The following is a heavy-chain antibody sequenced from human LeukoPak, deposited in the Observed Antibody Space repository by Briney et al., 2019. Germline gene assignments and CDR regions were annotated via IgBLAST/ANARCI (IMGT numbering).Heavy chain of an antibody. V-gene: IGHV4-59*08. Sequence: SETLSLTCTVSGGSISSYYWNWIRQPPGKGLEWIGNIFYSGTTDYNPSLKSRVTISVDTSKNQFSLKLSSVTAADTAVYYCARYPTGYYYYMDVWGKGTTVTVSS. J-gene: IGHJ6*03. D-gene: IGHD4-17*01. CDR1: GGSISSYY. CDR3: ARYPTGYYYYMDV. CDR2: IFYSGTT.